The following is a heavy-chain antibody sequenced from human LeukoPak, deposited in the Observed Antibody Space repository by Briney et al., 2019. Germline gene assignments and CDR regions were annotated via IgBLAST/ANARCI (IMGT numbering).Heavy chain of an antibody. J-gene: IGHJ4*02. D-gene: IGHD2-2*02. V-gene: IGHV4-4*02. CDR1: GGSISSSNW. CDR3: AQSVGYQLLYQKPFDY. Sequence: SGTLSLTCAVSGGSISSSNWWSWVRQPPGKGLEWIGEIYHSGSTNYNPSLKSRVTISVDTSKNQFSLKLSSVTAADTAVYYCAQSVGYQLLYQKPFDYWGQGTLVTVSS. CDR2: IYHSGST.